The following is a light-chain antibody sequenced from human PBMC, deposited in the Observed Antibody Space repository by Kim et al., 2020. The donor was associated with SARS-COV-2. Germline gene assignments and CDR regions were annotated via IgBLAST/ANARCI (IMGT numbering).Light chain of an antibody. V-gene: IGKV3-11*01. CDR1: QSVSSY. CDR2: DAS. Sequence: EIVLTQSPATLSLSPGERATLSCRASQSVSSYFAWYQQKPGQSPRLLIYDASNRATGIPARFSASGSGTDFTLTINSLEPEDFAVYYCQQRRNWPSITFGQGTRLEIK. CDR3: QQRRNWPSIT. J-gene: IGKJ5*01.